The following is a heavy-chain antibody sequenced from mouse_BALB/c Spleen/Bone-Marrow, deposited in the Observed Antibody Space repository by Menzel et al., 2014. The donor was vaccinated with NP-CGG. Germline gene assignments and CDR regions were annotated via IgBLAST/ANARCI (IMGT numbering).Heavy chain of an antibody. V-gene: IGHV1-69*02. Sequence: QVQLKHSGAELVKPGAPVKLSCKASGYSFTSYWMNWVKQRPGRGLEWIGRIDPSDSETHYNQKFKDKATLTVDKSSSTAYIQLSSLTSEDSAVYYCARDHFYPGNYEFVYWGQGTLVTVSA. D-gene: IGHD2-1*01. J-gene: IGHJ3*01. CDR2: IDPSDSET. CDR1: GYSFTSYW. CDR3: ARDHFYPGNYEFVY.